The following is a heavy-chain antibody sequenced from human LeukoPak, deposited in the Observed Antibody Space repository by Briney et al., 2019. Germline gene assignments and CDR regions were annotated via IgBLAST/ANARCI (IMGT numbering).Heavy chain of an antibody. CDR3: ARDRAWNYFDY. J-gene: IGHJ4*02. CDR2: ISNDGSRK. V-gene: IGHV3-30*03. Sequence: GRSLRLSCAPSGFTFSRHGMHWVRQAPGKGLEWVAIISNDGSRKYYAHSVEGRFTISRDNSKNTLYLQTDSLRAEDTAVYYCARDRAWNYFDYWGQGTLVTVSS. CDR1: GFTFSRHG. D-gene: IGHD3-3*01.